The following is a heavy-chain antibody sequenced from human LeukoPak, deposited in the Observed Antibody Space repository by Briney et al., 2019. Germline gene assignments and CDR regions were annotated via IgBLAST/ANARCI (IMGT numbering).Heavy chain of an antibody. CDR1: GYTFTGYY. J-gene: IGHJ5*02. D-gene: IGHD3-22*01. CDR3: ARDETYYYDSSGYFRFDP. CDR2: INPNSGGT. Sequence: ASVKVSCKASGYTFTGYYMHWVRQSPGQGIECMGGINPNSGGTNYAQNFQGRVIMTRDTSISPAYMELSRLKSDDTAVYYCARDETYYYDSSGYFRFDPWGQGTLVTVSS. V-gene: IGHV1-2*02.